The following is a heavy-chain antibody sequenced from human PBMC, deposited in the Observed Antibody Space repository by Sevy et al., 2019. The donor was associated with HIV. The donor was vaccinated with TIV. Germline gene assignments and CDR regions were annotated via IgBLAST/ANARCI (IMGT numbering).Heavy chain of an antibody. CDR2: IKVDGSGK. V-gene: IGHV3-7*03. CDR3: ARDCSSTSCPWALDV. Sequence: GGSLRLSCAVSGFTFRSYWMSWVRQAPGKGLEWVAHIKVDGSGKYHVDSVKGRFTISRDNAKNSLFLQMNSLRGEDTAVYYCARDCSSTSCPWALDVWGQGTAVTVSS. D-gene: IGHD2-2*01. CDR1: GFTFRSYW. J-gene: IGHJ6*02.